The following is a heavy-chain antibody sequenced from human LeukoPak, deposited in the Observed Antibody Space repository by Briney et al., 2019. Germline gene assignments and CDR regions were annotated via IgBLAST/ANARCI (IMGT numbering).Heavy chain of an antibody. CDR1: GFTFSSYE. CDR2: ISSSGSTM. Sequence: GGSLRLSCAASGFTFSSYEMNWVRQAPGKGLEWVSYISSSGSTMYYADSVKGRFTISRDNAKNSLYLQMNSLRAEDTAVYYCARDPVPQAYWGQATLVTVSS. V-gene: IGHV3-48*03. J-gene: IGHJ4*02. CDR3: ARDPVPQAY.